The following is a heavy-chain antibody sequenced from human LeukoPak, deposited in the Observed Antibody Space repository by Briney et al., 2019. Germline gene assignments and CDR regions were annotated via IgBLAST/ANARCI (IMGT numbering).Heavy chain of an antibody. CDR2: IYYRGST. CDR3: ARGGDYGDLRYFDY. D-gene: IGHD4-17*01. V-gene: IGHV4-59*01. CDR1: GGSINNYY. Sequence: SETLSLTRTVSGGSINNYYWSWIRQPPGKGLEWVGYIYYRGSTNYNPSLKSRVTFSVDTSKNQFSLKLNSVTAADTAVYYCARGGDYGDLRYFDYWGQGTLVTVSS. J-gene: IGHJ4*02.